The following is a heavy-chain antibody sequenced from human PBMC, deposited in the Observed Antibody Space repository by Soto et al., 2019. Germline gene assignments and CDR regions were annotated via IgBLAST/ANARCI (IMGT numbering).Heavy chain of an antibody. J-gene: IGHJ4*02. Sequence: QITLKESGPTLVKPTQTLTLTCTFSGFSISTSGVGVGWIRQPPGKALEWLALIYWDDDKRYSPILKSRLTITKDTSKNQVVLTMTNMYPVDTATYYCAHRDGNMVRGVISFDYWGQGTLVTVSS. CDR2: IYWDDDK. D-gene: IGHD3-10*01. CDR1: GFSISTSGVG. CDR3: AHRDGNMVRGVISFDY. V-gene: IGHV2-5*02.